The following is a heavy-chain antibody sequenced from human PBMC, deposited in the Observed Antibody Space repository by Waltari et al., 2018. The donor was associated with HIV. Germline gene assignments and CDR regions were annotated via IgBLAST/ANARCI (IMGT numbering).Heavy chain of an antibody. J-gene: IGHJ3*02. CDR1: LYSISSGYY. CDR3: ARGNLVDCAFDI. CDR2: IHHSGTT. Sequence: QVQLQESGPGLVKHSETLSLTCAASLYSISSGYYWGWIRQPQGKGLEWIGSIHHSGTTFYNPSLESRVTISVDTSTNQFSLKLSSVTAADTAVHYCARGNLVDCAFDIWGQGTMVTVSS. V-gene: IGHV4-38-2*01. D-gene: IGHD3-9*01.